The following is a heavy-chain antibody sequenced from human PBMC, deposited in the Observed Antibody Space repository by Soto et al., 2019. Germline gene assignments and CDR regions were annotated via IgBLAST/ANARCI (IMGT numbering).Heavy chain of an antibody. Sequence: EVQLVESGGGLVQPGGSLRLTCAASGFTFNKHWMHWVRQAPGKGLVWVSRTNNDGSSTKYADSVKGRFTISRDNAMNTLYLQMNSLRVDDTAVYYCARHPVVISHPYNSFDPWGQGTLVTVSS. CDR3: ARHPVVISHPYNSFDP. V-gene: IGHV3-74*03. D-gene: IGHD3-16*02. CDR1: GFTFNKHW. CDR2: TNNDGSST. J-gene: IGHJ5*02.